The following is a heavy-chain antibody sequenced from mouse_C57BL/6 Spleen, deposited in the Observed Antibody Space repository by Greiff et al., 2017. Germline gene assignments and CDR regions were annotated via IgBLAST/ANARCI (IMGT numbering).Heavy chain of an antibody. V-gene: IGHV1-74*01. Sequence: QVQLQQPGAELVKPGASVKVSCKASGYTFTSYWMHWVKQRPGQGLEWIGRINPSDSDTNYNQKFKGKATLTVDKSSSTAYMQLSSLTSEYSAVYYCSPNYYGSSSYAMDYWGQGTSVTVSS. CDR1: GYTFTSYW. D-gene: IGHD1-1*01. CDR3: SPNYYGSSSYAMDY. CDR2: INPSDSDT. J-gene: IGHJ4*01.